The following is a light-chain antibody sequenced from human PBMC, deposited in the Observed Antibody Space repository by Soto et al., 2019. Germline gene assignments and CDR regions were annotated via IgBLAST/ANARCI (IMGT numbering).Light chain of an antibody. Sequence: EIVMTQSPATLSLSPGERATLSCRASQSLSKSLVWYQQKPGQAPRLLMYGASTRATGTPDRFSGSGSGTDFTLTISSLEPEDFAVYYCQQRSNWPLTFGGGTKVDIK. CDR1: QSLSKS. CDR2: GAS. CDR3: QQRSNWPLT. V-gene: IGKV3-11*01. J-gene: IGKJ4*01.